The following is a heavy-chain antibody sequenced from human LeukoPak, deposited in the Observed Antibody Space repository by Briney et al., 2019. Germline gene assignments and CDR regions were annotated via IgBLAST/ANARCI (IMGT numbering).Heavy chain of an antibody. V-gene: IGHV3-7*01. CDR2: IKQDGSEK. CDR3: TRGPRGYDSSGAP. D-gene: IGHD3-22*01. Sequence: EGSLRLSCAASGFTFDSYWMSWVRQAPGKGLEWLANIKQDGSEKYYVDSVKGRFTISRDNVENSLDLQMNSLRVEDTAVYYCTRGPRGYDSSGAPWGQGTLVTVSS. CDR1: GFTFDSYW. J-gene: IGHJ5*02.